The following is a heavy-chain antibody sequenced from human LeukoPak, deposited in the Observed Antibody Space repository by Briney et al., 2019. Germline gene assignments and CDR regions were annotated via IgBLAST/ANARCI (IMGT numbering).Heavy chain of an antibody. CDR1: GFTFSSYG. Sequence: GGSLRLSCAASGFTFSSYGMHWVRQAPGKGLERVAVIWYDGSNKYYADSVKGRFTISRDNSKNTLYLQMNSLRAEDTAVYYCAKDSSLSMDVWGKGTTVTVSS. CDR3: AKDSSLSMDV. D-gene: IGHD6-13*01. J-gene: IGHJ6*03. V-gene: IGHV3-33*06. CDR2: IWYDGSNK.